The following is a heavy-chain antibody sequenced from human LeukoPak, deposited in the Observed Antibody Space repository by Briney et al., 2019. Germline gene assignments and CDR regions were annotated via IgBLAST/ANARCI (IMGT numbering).Heavy chain of an antibody. CDR1: GYTFTSYG. D-gene: IGHD3-22*01. Sequence: EASVKVSCKASGYTFTSYGISWVRQAPGQGLEWMGWISAYNGNTNYAQKLQGRVTMTTDTSTSTAYMELSSLRSEDTAVYYCATVSYYYDSSGYYYWGQGTLVTVSS. CDR3: ATVSYYYDSSGYYY. J-gene: IGHJ4*02. V-gene: IGHV1-18*01. CDR2: ISAYNGNT.